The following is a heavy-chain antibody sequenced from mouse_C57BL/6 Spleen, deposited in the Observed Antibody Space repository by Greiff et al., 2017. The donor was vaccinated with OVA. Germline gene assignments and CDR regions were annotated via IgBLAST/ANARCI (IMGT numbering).Heavy chain of an antibody. CDR2: IDPSDSET. J-gene: IGHJ1*03. CDR1: GYTFTSYW. Sequence: QVQLQQPGAELVRPGSSVKLSCKASGYTFTSYWMHWVKQRPIQALEWIGNIDPSDSETHYNQKFKDKATLTVDKSSSTAYMQLSSLTSEDSAVYYCARSGSNYWYFDVWGTGTTVTVSS. CDR3: ARSGSNYWYFDV. D-gene: IGHD1-1*01. V-gene: IGHV1-52*01.